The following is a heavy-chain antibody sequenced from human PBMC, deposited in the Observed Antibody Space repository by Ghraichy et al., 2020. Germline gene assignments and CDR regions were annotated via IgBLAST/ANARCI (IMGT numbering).Heavy chain of an antibody. CDR2: IYHSGST. Sequence: SETLSLTCTVSGDSIISTNWWSWVRQPPGKGLEWIGGIYHSGSTDYNPSLKRRITISVDKSKNQFSLKLTSVTAADTAVYYCARDLVDYSYFGMDVWGPGTTVTVSA. V-gene: IGHV4-4*02. J-gene: IGHJ6*01. CDR3: ARDLVDYSYFGMDV. CDR1: GDSIISTNW. D-gene: IGHD3-10*01.